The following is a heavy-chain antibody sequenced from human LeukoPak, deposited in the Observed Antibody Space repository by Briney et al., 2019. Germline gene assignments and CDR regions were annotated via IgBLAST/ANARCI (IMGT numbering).Heavy chain of an antibody. CDR3: ARAHFPPFFKH. V-gene: IGHV1-18*01. J-gene: IGHJ4*02. D-gene: IGHD2/OR15-2a*01. CDR2: ISAYIVNT. Sequence: ASVKVSCKASGYTFTSYGISSVRQAPGHGFEWMGWISAYIVNTNYAQKPQGRATMTTDTSTSTAYMVLRSLRSEDTAVYYCARAHFPPFFKHWGQGTRVIVSS. CDR1: GYTFTSYG.